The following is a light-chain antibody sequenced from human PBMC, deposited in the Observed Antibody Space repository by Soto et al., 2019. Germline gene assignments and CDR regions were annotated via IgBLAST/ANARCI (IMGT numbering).Light chain of an antibody. CDR3: QQYNDWPRT. Sequence: EIVMTQSPATLSVSPGASATLSCRASQSVSSNLAWYQQKPGQAPRLLIYGASTRATGIPARFSGSGSGTEFTLTISSLQSEDFAVYYCQQYNDWPRTFGQGTKVDIK. CDR2: GAS. V-gene: IGKV3-15*01. CDR1: QSVSSN. J-gene: IGKJ1*01.